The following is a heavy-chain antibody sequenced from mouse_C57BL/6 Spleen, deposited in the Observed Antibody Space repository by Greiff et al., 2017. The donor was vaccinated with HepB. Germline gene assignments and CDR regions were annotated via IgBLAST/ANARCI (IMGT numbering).Heavy chain of an antibody. Sequence: QVQLQQSGAELVKPGASVKLSCKASGYTFTSYWMQWVKQRPGQGLEWIGEIDPSDSYTNYNQKFKGKATLTVVTSSSTAYMQLSSLTSEDSAVYYCARGFTTAGDYWGQGTSVTVSS. CDR2: IDPSDSYT. V-gene: IGHV1-50*01. D-gene: IGHD1-2*01. CDR3: ARGFTTAGDY. CDR1: GYTFTSYW. J-gene: IGHJ4*01.